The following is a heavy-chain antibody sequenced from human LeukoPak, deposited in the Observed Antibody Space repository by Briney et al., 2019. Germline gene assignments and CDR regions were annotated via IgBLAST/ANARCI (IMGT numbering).Heavy chain of an antibody. CDR1: GFTFSSYA. J-gene: IGHJ4*02. Sequence: GGSLRLSCAASGFTFSSYAMHWVRQAPGKGLEWVAVISYDGSNKYYADSVKGRFTISRDNSKNTLYLQMNSLRAEDTAVYYCARGFQVATTAHFDYWGQGTLVTVSS. CDR3: ARGFQVATTAHFDY. D-gene: IGHD5-12*01. CDR2: ISYDGSNK. V-gene: IGHV3-30-3*01.